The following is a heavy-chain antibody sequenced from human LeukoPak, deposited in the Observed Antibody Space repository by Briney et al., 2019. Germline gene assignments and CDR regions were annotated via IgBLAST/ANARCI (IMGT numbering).Heavy chain of an antibody. CDR2: INHSGST. CDR3: ARGGPGYSSFL. CDR1: GGSFSVYY. J-gene: IGHJ4*02. Sequence: SETLSLTCAVCGGSFSVYYWSWIRQPPGKGLEYIGEINHSGSTNYNPSLKSRVTISADTSKNQFSLILRSLTAADTAVYYCARGGPGYSSFLWGQGTLVSVSS. V-gene: IGHV4-34*01. D-gene: IGHD6-19*01.